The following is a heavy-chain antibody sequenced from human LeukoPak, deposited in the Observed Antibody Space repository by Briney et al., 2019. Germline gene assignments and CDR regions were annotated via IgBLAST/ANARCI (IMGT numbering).Heavy chain of an antibody. CDR2: ISGRGGNT. D-gene: IGHD3-22*01. J-gene: IGHJ4*02. V-gene: IGHV3-23*01. CDR3: ATGYSDSLRSPLHS. Sequence: GGSLRLSCAASGLTFNNYALTWIRQAPGKGLEWVSSISGRGGNTYYADSVKGRFTISRDDSKNTLFLQMNSLRAEDTAVYYCATGYSDSLRSPLHSCGQGTLVTVSS. CDR1: GLTFNNYA.